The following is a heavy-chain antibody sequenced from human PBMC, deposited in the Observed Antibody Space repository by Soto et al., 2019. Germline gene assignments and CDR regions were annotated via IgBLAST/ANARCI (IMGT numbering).Heavy chain of an antibody. CDR1: GFTFSDYP. CDR3: ARGTYSGSNYFSY. CDR2: ISTSIRTM. J-gene: IGHJ4*02. Sequence: EVQLVESGGDLVQPGGSLRLSCAASGFTFSDYPMNWVRQAPGKGLEWISYISTSIRTMYYADSVKGRFTISRDNAENSLYLQMNSLRDEDTAIYYCARGTYSGSNYFSYWGQGTLVTVSS. V-gene: IGHV3-48*02. D-gene: IGHD1-26*01.